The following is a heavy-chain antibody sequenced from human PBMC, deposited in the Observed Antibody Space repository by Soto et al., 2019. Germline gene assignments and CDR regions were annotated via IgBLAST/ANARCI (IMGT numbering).Heavy chain of an antibody. D-gene: IGHD2-2*01. CDR1: GFTFSNAW. CDR3: TTSLGYCSSTSCYLADKIFPLYYYGMDV. V-gene: IGHV3-15*07. CDR2: IKSKTDGGTT. Sequence: GGSLRLSCAASGFTFSNAWMNWVRQAPGKGLEWVGRIKSKTDGGTTDYAAPVKGRFTISRDDSKNTLYLQMNSLKTEDTAVYYCTTSLGYCSSTSCYLADKIFPLYYYGMDVWGQGTTVTVSS. J-gene: IGHJ6*02.